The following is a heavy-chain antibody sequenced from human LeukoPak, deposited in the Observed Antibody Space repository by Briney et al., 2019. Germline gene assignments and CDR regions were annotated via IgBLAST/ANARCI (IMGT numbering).Heavy chain of an antibody. D-gene: IGHD6-13*01. V-gene: IGHV4-59*01. Sequence: SETLSLTCTVSGGSISSYYWSWIRQPPGKGLEWIGYIYYSGSTNYNPSLKSRVTISVDTSKNQFSLKLSSVTAADAAVSYCARDLRGWGSSWFDYWGQGTLVTVSS. CDR2: IYYSGST. CDR1: GGSISSYY. CDR3: ARDLRGWGSSWFDY. J-gene: IGHJ4*02.